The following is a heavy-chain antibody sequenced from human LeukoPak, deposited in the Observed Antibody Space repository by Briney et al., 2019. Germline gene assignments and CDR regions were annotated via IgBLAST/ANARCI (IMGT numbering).Heavy chain of an antibody. V-gene: IGHV3-30*18. CDR3: AKGGNFDY. Sequence: GRSLRLSCAASGFTFSSYGMHWVRQAPGKGLEWVAVISYDGSNKYYADSAKGRFTISKDNSKNTLYLQMNSLRAEDTAVYYCAKGGNFDYWGQGTLVTVSS. D-gene: IGHD3-16*01. CDR1: GFTFSSYG. J-gene: IGHJ4*02. CDR2: ISYDGSNK.